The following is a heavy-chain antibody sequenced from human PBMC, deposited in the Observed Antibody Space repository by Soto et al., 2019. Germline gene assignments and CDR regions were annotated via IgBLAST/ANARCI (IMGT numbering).Heavy chain of an antibody. CDR3: ARDPPHHYYYYYGMDV. J-gene: IGHJ6*02. V-gene: IGHV3-7*03. Sequence: WGSLRLSCAASGFTFSSYWMSWVRQAPGKGLEWVANINQDGREKYYVDSVKGRFTISRDNAKNSLYLQMNSLRAEDTAVYYCARDPPHHYYYYYGMDVWGQGTTVTVSS. CDR1: GFTFSSYW. CDR2: INQDGREK.